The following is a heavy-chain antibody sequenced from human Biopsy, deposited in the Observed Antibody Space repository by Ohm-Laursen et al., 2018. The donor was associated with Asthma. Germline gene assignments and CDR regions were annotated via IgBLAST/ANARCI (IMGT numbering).Heavy chain of an antibody. CDR2: ISVYNGNT. J-gene: IGHJ6*02. CDR3: ARAVDYSHYYGIDV. Sequence: SVKVSCKTSGYTFNSAGITWVRQAPGQGLEWMGWISVYNGNTRVAQKLQDRVTMIADTSTSTAYMELRSLRSDDTAVYFCARAVDYSHYYGIDVWGQGTTVTVS. D-gene: IGHD3-10*01. V-gene: IGHV1-18*01. CDR1: GYTFNSAG.